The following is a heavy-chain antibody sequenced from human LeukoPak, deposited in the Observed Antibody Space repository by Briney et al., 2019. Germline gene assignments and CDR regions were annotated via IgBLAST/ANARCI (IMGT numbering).Heavy chain of an antibody. CDR3: AKDLDASGIQNDYYYYGMDV. D-gene: IGHD6-13*01. V-gene: IGHV3-9*01. Sequence: GGSLRLSCAASGFSFHDYDMHWVRQAPGKGLEWVAGITWDSGRIGYADSVKGRFTVSRDNAQNSLYLQMNSLRPEDTALYYCAKDLDASGIQNDYYYYGMDVWGQGTTVTVSS. J-gene: IGHJ6*02. CDR2: ITWDSGRI. CDR1: GFSFHDYD.